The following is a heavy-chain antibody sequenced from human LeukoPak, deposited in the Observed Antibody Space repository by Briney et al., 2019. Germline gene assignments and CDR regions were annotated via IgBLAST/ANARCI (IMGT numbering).Heavy chain of an antibody. CDR3: ARVGFYNWNLDY. V-gene: IGHV4-39*07. CDR1: GGSISSNSYY. D-gene: IGHD1-20*01. J-gene: IGHJ4*02. Sequence: SETLSLTCAVSGGSISSNSYYWGWIRQPPGKGLEWIGSIYYSGSTYYNPSLKSRVTISVDTSKNQFSLRLSSVTAADTAVYYCARVGFYNWNLDYWGQGTLVTVSS. CDR2: IYYSGST.